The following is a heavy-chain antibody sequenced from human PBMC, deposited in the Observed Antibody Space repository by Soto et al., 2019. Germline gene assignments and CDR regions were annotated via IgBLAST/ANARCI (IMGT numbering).Heavy chain of an antibody. CDR3: ARXIMGGRHGLDV. Sequence: KPSETLSLTCTVSGASVSSGSYYWTWIRQAPGKGLEWIGYVYYSGSTNYNPSLKSRISISLDTSTNHFSLKLSSVTAADTAVYSCARXIMGGRHGLDVWGQGTTVTVSS. CDR2: VYYSGST. V-gene: IGHV4-61*03. J-gene: IGHJ6*02. CDR1: GASVSSGSYY. D-gene: IGHD2-15*01.